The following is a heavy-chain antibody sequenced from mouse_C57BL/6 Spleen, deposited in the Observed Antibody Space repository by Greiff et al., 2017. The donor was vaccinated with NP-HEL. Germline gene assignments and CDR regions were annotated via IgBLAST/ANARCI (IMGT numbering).Heavy chain of an antibody. CDR2: ISDGGSYT. V-gene: IGHV5-4*01. J-gene: IGHJ3*01. CDR3: ARDLGTTTVVPPFAY. CDR1: GFTFSSYA. D-gene: IGHD1-1*01. Sequence: EVQVVESGGGLVKPGGSLKLSCAASGFTFSSYAMSWVRQTPEKRLEWVATISDGGSYTYYPDNVKGRFTISRDNAKNNLYLQMSHLKSEDTAMYYCARDLGTTTVVPPFAYWGQGTLVTVSA.